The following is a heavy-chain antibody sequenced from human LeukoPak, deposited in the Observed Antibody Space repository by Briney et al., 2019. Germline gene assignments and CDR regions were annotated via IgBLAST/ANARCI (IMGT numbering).Heavy chain of an antibody. CDR2: MNPNSGNT. CDR3: ARLWRYGSSSS. V-gene: IGHV1-8*01. Sequence: ASVKVSCKASGYTFTSYDINWVRQATGQGVEWMGWMNPNSGNTGYAQKFQGPVTMPTTTSISTAYMQLSSLRSEDTAVYYCARLWRYGSSSSWGQGTLVTVSS. J-gene: IGHJ5*02. D-gene: IGHD3-10*01. CDR1: GYTFTSYD.